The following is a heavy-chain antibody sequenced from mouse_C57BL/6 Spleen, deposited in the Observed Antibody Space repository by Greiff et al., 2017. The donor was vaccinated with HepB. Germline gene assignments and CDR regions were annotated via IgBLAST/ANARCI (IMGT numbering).Heavy chain of an antibody. J-gene: IGHJ3*01. V-gene: IGHV5-4*01. CDR1: GFTFSSYA. CDR2: ISDGGSYT. CDR3: ARDGLTGTKAWFAY. D-gene: IGHD4-1*01. Sequence: EVKLMESGGGLVKPGGSLKLSCAASGFTFSSYAMSWVRQTPEKRLEWVATISDGGSYTYYPDNVKGRFTISRDNAKNNLYLQMSHLKSEDTAMYYCARDGLTGTKAWFAYWGQGTLVTVSA.